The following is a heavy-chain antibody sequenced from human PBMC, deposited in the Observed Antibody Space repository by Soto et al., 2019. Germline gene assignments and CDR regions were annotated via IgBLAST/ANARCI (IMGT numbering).Heavy chain of an antibody. V-gene: IGHV3-23*01. J-gene: IGHJ3*01. CDR3: AKLIGSFAYDAFDV. CDR2: ISAGGGGT. D-gene: IGHD3-3*02. Sequence: GGSLRLSCAASGFTFSSYAMSWVRQAPGKGLESVSVISAGGGGTDYADSVKGRFTISRDNSNNTLYLEMNNLRADDTAVYYCAKLIGSFAYDAFDVWGQGTLVTVSS. CDR1: GFTFSSYA.